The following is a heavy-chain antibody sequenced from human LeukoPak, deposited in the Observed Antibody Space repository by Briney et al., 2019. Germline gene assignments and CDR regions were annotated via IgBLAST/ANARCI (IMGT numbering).Heavy chain of an antibody. Sequence: SETLSLTCTVSGGSISSYYWSWIRQPPGKGLEWIGYIYYSGSTNYNPSLKSRVTISVDTSKNQFSLKLSSVTAADTAVYYCARRSYWGYFDYWGQGTLVTVSS. J-gene: IGHJ4*02. D-gene: IGHD3-16*01. CDR1: GGSISSYY. V-gene: IGHV4-59*12. CDR3: ARRSYWGYFDY. CDR2: IYYSGST.